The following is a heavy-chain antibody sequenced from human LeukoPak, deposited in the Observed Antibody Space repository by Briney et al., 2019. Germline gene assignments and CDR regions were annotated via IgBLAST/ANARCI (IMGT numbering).Heavy chain of an antibody. Sequence: NPSETLSLTCTVSGGSISSYYWSWIRQPPGKGLEWIGYIYYSGSTNYNPSLKSRVTISVDTSKNQFSLKLSSVTAADTAVYYCARARIAAAGIIFDYWGQGTLVTVSS. D-gene: IGHD6-13*01. CDR3: ARARIAAAGIIFDY. V-gene: IGHV4-59*01. J-gene: IGHJ4*02. CDR1: GGSISSYY. CDR2: IYYSGST.